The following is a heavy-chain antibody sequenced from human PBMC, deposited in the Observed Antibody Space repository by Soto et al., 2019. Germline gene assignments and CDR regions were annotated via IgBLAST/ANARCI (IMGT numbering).Heavy chain of an antibody. CDR2: IYYSGST. CDR1: GGSISSYY. V-gene: IGHV4-59*08. Sequence: SETLSLTCTVSGGSISSYYWSWIRQPPGKGLEWIGYIYYSGSTNYNPSLKSRVTISVDTSKNQFSLKLSSVTAADTAVYYCARHFRGVTTYYFDYWGQGTLVTVSS. CDR3: ARHFRGVTTYYFDY. D-gene: IGHD3-10*01. J-gene: IGHJ4*02.